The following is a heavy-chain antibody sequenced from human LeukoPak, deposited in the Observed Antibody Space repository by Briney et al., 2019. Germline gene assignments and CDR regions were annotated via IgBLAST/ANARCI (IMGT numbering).Heavy chain of an antibody. CDR2: IWYDGSNK. Sequence: PGGSLRLSCAASGFTFSSCGMHWVRQAPGKGLEWVAVIWYDGSNKYYADSVKGRFTISRDNSKNTLYLQMNSLRAEDTAVYYCARGPYYYGSGSWGILDYWGQGTLVTVSS. J-gene: IGHJ4*02. CDR1: GFTFSSCG. D-gene: IGHD3-10*01. V-gene: IGHV3-33*01. CDR3: ARGPYYYGSGSWGILDY.